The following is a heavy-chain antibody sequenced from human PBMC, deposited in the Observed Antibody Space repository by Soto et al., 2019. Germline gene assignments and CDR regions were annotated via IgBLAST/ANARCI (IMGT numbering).Heavy chain of an antibody. V-gene: IGHV3-30*18. J-gene: IGHJ3*02. CDR1: GFTFSSYG. CDR3: AKSLDYYYDSGTYAFDI. Sequence: QVQLVESGGGVVQPGRSLRLSCAASGFTFSSYGMHWVRQAPGKGLEWVAVISYDGSNKYYADSVKGRFTISRDNSKNTLYLQMNSLRAEDTAVYYCAKSLDYYYDSGTYAFDIWGRGTMVTVSS. D-gene: IGHD3-22*01. CDR2: ISYDGSNK.